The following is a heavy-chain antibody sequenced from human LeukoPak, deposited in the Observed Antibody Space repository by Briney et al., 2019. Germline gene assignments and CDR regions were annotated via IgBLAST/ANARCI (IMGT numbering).Heavy chain of an antibody. CDR1: GFTFSSYA. CDR3: AKSSTVVVTSFDY. Sequence: GGSLRLSCAASGFTFSSYAMSWVRQAPGKGLEWVSAISGSGGSTYYADSVKGRFTISRDNSKDTLYLQMNSLRAEDTAVYYCAKSSTVVVTSFDYWGQGTLVTVSS. V-gene: IGHV3-23*01. J-gene: IGHJ4*02. CDR2: ISGSGGST. D-gene: IGHD2-21*02.